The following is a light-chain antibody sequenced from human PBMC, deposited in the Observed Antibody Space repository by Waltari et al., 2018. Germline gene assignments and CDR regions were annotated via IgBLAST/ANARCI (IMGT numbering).Light chain of an antibody. CDR2: WAA. CDR3: QQYYSTPLT. V-gene: IGKV4-1*01. J-gene: IGKJ2*01. Sequence: DIVITHCPDPLAVPLGERATTTCKSSQSVLYSSNNKNYLAWYQQKPGQPPKLIIYWAAIRESGVPDRFSGSGSGTDFTLTISSLQAEDVAVYYCQQYYSTPLTFGQGTKLEIK. CDR1: QSVLYSSNNKNY.